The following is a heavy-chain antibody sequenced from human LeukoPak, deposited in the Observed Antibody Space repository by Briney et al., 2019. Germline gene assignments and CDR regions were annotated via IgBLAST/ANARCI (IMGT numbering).Heavy chain of an antibody. Sequence: SETLSLTCAVYGGSFSGYYWSWIRQPPGKGLEWIGYIYYSGSTNYNPSLKSRVTISVDTSKNQFSLKLSSVTAADTAVYYYARADKRPDFWSGYFISWFDPWGQGTLVTVSS. CDR1: GGSFSGYY. V-gene: IGHV4-59*01. D-gene: IGHD3-3*01. CDR2: IYYSGST. J-gene: IGHJ5*02. CDR3: ARADKRPDFWSGYFISWFDP.